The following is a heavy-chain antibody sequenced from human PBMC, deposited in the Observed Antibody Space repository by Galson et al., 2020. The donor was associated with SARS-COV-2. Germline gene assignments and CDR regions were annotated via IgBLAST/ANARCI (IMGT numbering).Heavy chain of an antibody. Sequence: GESLKISCAASGFTFSTYGMHWVRQAPGKGLEWVAFIRYDGINTYYADSVKGRFTISRDNSKTSLYLHMNSLRPEDTAAYYCTKDQGYTSSSAYYGMDVWGQGTTVTVSS. CDR3: TKDQGYTSSSAYYGMDV. J-gene: IGHJ6*02. D-gene: IGHD6-6*01. CDR1: GFTFSTYG. V-gene: IGHV3-30*02. CDR2: IRYDGINT.